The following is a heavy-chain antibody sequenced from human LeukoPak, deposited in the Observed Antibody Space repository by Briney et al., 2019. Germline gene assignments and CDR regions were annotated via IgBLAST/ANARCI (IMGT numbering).Heavy chain of an antibody. V-gene: IGHV3-74*01. D-gene: IGHD6-13*01. CDR2: INDVGSDS. CDR3: AKDRYSDYYFDY. CDR1: GFTFSAYW. Sequence: GGSLRLSCAASGFTFSAYWMHWVRQAPGKGLVWVGRINDVGSDSTYVDSVKGRFTISRDNAMNTLYLQMNSLRAEDTAVYYCAKDRYSDYYFDYWGQGTLVTVSS. J-gene: IGHJ4*02.